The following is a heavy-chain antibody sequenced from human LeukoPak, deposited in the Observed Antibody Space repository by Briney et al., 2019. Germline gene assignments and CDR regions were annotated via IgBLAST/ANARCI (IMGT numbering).Heavy chain of an antibody. CDR1: GFTFSTYG. Sequence: GGSLRLSCAASGFTFSTYGMSWVRQAPGEGLEWVSSITVSGGGWTYVDSVKGCFTITRDNSKNTLYLQVNSLRADDTAVYYCAKNLLGDAAYSWYFDLWGRGTLVTVSS. CDR3: AKNLLGDAAYSWYFDL. V-gene: IGHV3-23*01. CDR2: ITVSGGGW. J-gene: IGHJ2*01. D-gene: IGHD1-26*01.